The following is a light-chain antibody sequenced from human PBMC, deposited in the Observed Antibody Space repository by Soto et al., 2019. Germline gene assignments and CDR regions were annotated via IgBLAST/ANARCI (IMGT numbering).Light chain of an antibody. V-gene: IGLV2-8*01. J-gene: IGLJ2*01. CDR1: XXXVGGYNY. CDR2: EVS. Sequence: QSVTISCTGXXXXVGGYNYVSWYQQHPGKAPKLMIYEVSKRPSGVPDRFSGSKSGNTASLTVSGLQAEDEADYYCSSYAGSNNLVFGGGTKLTVL. CDR3: SSYAGSNNLV.